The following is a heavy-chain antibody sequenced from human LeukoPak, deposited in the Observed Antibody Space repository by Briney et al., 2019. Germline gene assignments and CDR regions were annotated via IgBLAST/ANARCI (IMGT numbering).Heavy chain of an antibody. D-gene: IGHD3-10*01. V-gene: IGHV4-39*01. J-gene: IGHJ4*02. CDR2: IYYSGST. Sequence: SETLSLTCTVSGGSISSYYWSWIRQPPGKGLEWIGSIYYSGSTYYNPSLKSRVTISVDTSKNQFSLKLSSVTAADTAVYYCARHTLSLLWFGELSYFDYWGQGTLVTVSS. CDR1: GGSISSYY. CDR3: ARHTLSLLWFGELSYFDY.